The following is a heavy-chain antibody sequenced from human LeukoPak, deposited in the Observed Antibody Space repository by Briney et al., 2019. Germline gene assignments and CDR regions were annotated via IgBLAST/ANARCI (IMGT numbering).Heavy chain of an antibody. CDR2: IRYDGTNK. V-gene: IGHV3-30*02. D-gene: IGHD4-17*01. CDR1: GFTFSTYD. J-gene: IGHJ6*03. Sequence: GGSLRLSRAASGFTFSTYDIHWVRQAPGKGLEWVAFIRYDGTNKWYADSVKGRFTISRDNSKNTLYVQMNSVRVEDTAVYHCAKDRDYGDYPSAYYYYMDVWGNGTTVTVSS. CDR3: AKDRDYGDYPSAYYYYMDV.